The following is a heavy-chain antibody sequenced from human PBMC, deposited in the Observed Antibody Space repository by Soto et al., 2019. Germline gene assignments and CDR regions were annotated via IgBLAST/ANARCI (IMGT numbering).Heavy chain of an antibody. CDR3: AKSPRGEMATD. CDR2: INTYNGMT. Sequence: QVQLVQSGGEVKKPGASVTVSCKASGYTFINYHITWVRQAPGQGLEWMEWINTYNGMTDYAQRFQGRVTMTRDTSTSTAYKELRNLGSDDTAVYFCAKSPRGEMATDWGQGTLVTVSS. CDR1: GYTFINYH. V-gene: IGHV1-18*01. D-gene: IGHD5-12*01. J-gene: IGHJ4*02.